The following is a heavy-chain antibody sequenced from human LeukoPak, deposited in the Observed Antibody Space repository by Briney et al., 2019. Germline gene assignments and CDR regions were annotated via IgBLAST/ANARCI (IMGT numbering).Heavy chain of an antibody. CDR1: GGSISSYY. CDR2: MYYSGST. J-gene: IGHJ4*02. CDR3: ARNLGSGWYYDY. V-gene: IGHV4-59*08. Sequence: SETLSLTCTVSGGSISSYYWSWIRQPPGKGLEWIGYMYYSGSTNYNPSLMSRATISVDTSKNQFSLKLSSVTAADTAVYYCARNLGSGWYYDYWGQGILVTVSS. D-gene: IGHD6-19*01.